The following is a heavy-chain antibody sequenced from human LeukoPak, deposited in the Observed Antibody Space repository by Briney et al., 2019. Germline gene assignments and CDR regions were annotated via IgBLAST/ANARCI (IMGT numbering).Heavy chain of an antibody. V-gene: IGHV7-4-1*02. CDR2: INTNTGNP. D-gene: IGHD4-17*01. J-gene: IGHJ5*02. CDR3: ARTGNLYGDSNWFDP. CDR1: GYTFTSYA. Sequence: GASVKVSCKASGYTFTSYAMNWVRQAPGQGLEWMGWINTNTGNPTYAQGFTGRFVFSLDTSVSTAYLQISSLKAEDTAVYYCARTGNLYGDSNWFDPWGQGTLVTVSS.